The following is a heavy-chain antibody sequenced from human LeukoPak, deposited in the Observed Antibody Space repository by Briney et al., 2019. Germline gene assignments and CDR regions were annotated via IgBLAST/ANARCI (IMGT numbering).Heavy chain of an antibody. J-gene: IGHJ6*03. CDR3: VRQVADYFYYYVDV. D-gene: IGHD2-15*01. V-gene: IGHV4-39*01. CDR2: IYFSETT. CDR1: VVAVSSSKYF. Sequence: SETLSLTCTVSVVAVSSSKYFWGWVRQPPGEGLEWVGAIYFSETTYYNPSLKSRITISLDTSKNQFSLKLSSVTAADTAVYYCVRQVADYFYYYVDVWGKGTTVTVTS.